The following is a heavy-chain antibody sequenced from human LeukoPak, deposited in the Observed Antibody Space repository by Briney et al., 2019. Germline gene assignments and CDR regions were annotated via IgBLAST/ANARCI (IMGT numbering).Heavy chain of an antibody. J-gene: IGHJ5*02. CDR3: ARGGLIVVVPAAKYNWFDP. CDR1: GYTFTGYY. CDR2: INPNSGGT. D-gene: IGHD2-2*01. Sequence: EASVKVSSKASGYTFTGYYMHWVRQAPGQGLEWMGWINPNSGGTNYAQKLQGRVTMTRDTSISTAYMELSRLRSDDTAVYYCARGGLIVVVPAAKYNWFDPWGQGTLVTVSS. V-gene: IGHV1-2*02.